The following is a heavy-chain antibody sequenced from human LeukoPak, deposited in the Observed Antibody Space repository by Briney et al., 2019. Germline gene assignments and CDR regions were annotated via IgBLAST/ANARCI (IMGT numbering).Heavy chain of an antibody. CDR3: AKDGPAGRIIGYYYYYMDV. V-gene: IGHV3-30*02. CDR1: GFTFSTFG. J-gene: IGHJ6*03. Sequence: GGSLRLSCAASGFTFSTFGMHWVRQAPGKGLEWVAFIRYDGSNKYYADSVKGRFTISRDNSKNTLYLQMNSLRAEDTAVYYCAKDGPAGRIIGYYYYYMDVWGKGTTVTISS. D-gene: IGHD6-13*01. CDR2: IRYDGSNK.